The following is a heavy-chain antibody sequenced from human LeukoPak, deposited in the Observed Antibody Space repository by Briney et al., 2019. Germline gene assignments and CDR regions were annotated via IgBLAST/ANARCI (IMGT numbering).Heavy chain of an antibody. D-gene: IGHD2-15*01. Sequence: ASVKVSCKASGYTFTSYDINWVRQATGQGLEWMGWMNPNSGNTGYAQKFQGRVTMTRNTSISTAYMEVCSLGSEDTAVYYCARGASLRAVVVGATSSPPMPYDFWGQGTLVTVSS. CDR1: GYTFTSYD. V-gene: IGHV1-8*01. J-gene: IGHJ4*02. CDR2: MNPNSGNT. CDR3: ARGASLRAVVVGATSSPPMPYDF.